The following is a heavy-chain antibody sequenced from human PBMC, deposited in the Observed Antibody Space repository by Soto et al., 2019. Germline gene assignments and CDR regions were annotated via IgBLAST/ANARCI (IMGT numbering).Heavy chain of an antibody. CDR1: GGSISSYY. CDR3: ATSYGNSWYTY. Sequence: SETLSLTCTVSGGSISSYYWSWIRQPPGKGLEWIGYIYYSGSTNYNPSLKSRVTISVDTSKNQFSLKLSSVTAADTAVYYCATSYGNSWYTYWGQGTQVTVSS. CDR2: IYYSGST. J-gene: IGHJ4*02. D-gene: IGHD6-13*01. V-gene: IGHV4-59*01.